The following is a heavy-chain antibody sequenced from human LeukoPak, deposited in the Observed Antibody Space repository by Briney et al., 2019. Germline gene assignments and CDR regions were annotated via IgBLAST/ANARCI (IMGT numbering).Heavy chain of an antibody. D-gene: IGHD3-10*01. CDR2: IYTSGST. Sequence: PSETLSLTCTVSGGSISSYYWSWIRQPAGKGLEWIGRIYTSGSTNYNPSLKSRVTMSVDTSKNQFSLKLGSVTAADTAVYYCARSSYSMVRGVITTDSYYYYYMDVWGKGTTVTVSS. CDR3: ARSSYSMVRGVITTDSYYYYYMDV. CDR1: GGSISSYY. J-gene: IGHJ6*03. V-gene: IGHV4-4*07.